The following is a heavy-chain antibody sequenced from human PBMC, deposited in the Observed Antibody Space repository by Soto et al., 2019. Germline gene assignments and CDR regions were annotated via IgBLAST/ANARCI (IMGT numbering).Heavy chain of an antibody. Sequence: EVQLLESGGGLVQPGGSLRLSCAASGFTFSSYAMSWVRQAPGKGLEWVSAISGSGGSTYYADSVKGRFTISRDNSKNTLYLQMNSLRAEDTAVYYCAKGTYCSSTSCYGPPYYMDVWGKGTTVTVSS. CDR3: AKGTYCSSTSCYGPPYYMDV. D-gene: IGHD2-2*01. V-gene: IGHV3-23*01. J-gene: IGHJ6*03. CDR2: ISGSGGST. CDR1: GFTFSSYA.